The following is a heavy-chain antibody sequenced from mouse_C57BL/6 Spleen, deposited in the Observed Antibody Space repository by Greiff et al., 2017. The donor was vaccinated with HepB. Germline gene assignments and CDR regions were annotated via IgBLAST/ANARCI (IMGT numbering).Heavy chain of an antibody. CDR2: IDPETGGT. J-gene: IGHJ3*01. CDR1: GYTFTDYE. D-gene: IGHD3-2*02. V-gene: IGHV1-15*01. CDR3: TRAAQATGGWFAY. Sequence: VQLQQSGAELVRPGASVTLSCKASGYTFTDYEMHWVKQTPVHGLEWIGAIDPETGGTAYNQKFKGKAILTADKSSSTAYMELRSLTSEDSAVYYCTRAAQATGGWFAYWGHGTLVTVSA.